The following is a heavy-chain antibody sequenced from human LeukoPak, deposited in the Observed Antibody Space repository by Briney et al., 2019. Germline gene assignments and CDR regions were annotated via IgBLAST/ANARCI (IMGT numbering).Heavy chain of an antibody. V-gene: IGHV3-7*01. J-gene: IGHJ4*02. D-gene: IGHD5-12*01. CDR1: TFTFSNYW. CDR3: ARDRGLSGYDLCDY. CDR2: IKHDGSEK. Sequence: GGSLRLSCAASTFTFSNYWMNWVRQAPGKGLEWVATIKHDGSEKHYVDSVESRFTISRDNAMNSLYLQMNSLRAEDTAVYYCARDRGLSGYDLCDYWGQGTLVTVSS.